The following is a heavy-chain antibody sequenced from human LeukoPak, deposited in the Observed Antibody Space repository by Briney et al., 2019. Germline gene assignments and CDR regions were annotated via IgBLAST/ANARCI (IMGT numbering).Heavy chain of an antibody. CDR1: GFTFSSYS. CDR2: ISSSSSYI. V-gene: IGHV3-21*01. Sequence: GGSLRLSCAASGFTFSSYSMNWVRQAPGKGLEWVSSISSSSSYIYYADSVKGRFTISRDNAKNSLYLQMNSLRAEDTAVYYCARDWRRSVAGTYYFDYWGQGTLVTVSS. CDR3: ARDWRRSVAGTYYFDY. J-gene: IGHJ4*02. D-gene: IGHD1-7*01.